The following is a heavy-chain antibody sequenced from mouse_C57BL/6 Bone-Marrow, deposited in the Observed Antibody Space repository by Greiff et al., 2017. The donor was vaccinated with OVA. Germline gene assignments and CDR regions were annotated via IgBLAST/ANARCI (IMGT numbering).Heavy chain of an antibody. Sequence: VQLQQSGAELARPGASVKLSCKASGYTFTSYGISWVKQRTGQGLEWIGEIYPRSGNTYYNEKFKGKATLTADKSSSTAYMELRRLTSEDSAVYFCAREGVFPDYAMDDWGQGTSVTVSS. CDR2: IYPRSGNT. CDR1: GYTFTSYG. V-gene: IGHV1-81*01. CDR3: AREGVFPDYAMDD. J-gene: IGHJ4*01.